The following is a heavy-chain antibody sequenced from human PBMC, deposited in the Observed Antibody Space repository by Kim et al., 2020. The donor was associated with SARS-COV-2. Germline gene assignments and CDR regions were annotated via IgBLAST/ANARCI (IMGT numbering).Heavy chain of an antibody. D-gene: IGHD6-19*01. J-gene: IGHJ4*02. Sequence: GGSLRLSCAAFGVTFSSYWMSWVRQAPGKGLEWVANIKQDGSEKYYVDSVKGRFTISRDNAKNSLYLQMNSLRAEDTAVYYCAREGIAVAGSFDYWGQGTLVTVSS. CDR2: IKQDGSEK. CDR3: AREGIAVAGSFDY. CDR1: GVTFSSYW. V-gene: IGHV3-7*01.